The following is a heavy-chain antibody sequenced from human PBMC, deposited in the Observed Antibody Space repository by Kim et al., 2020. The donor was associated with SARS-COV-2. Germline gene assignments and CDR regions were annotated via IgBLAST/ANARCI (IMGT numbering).Heavy chain of an antibody. D-gene: IGHD2-21*01. CDR2: ISSSGDST. Sequence: GGSLRLSCVASGFRINNYALTWVRQAPGKGLEWVSAISSSGDSTYYADSVKGRFTISRDNSKNMMYLQMNTLRAEDTAVYYCAETRLYRPYSYFYGMDVWGPGTTVTVFS. V-gene: IGHV3-23*01. CDR1: GFRINNYA. J-gene: IGHJ6*02. CDR3: AETRLYRPYSYFYGMDV.